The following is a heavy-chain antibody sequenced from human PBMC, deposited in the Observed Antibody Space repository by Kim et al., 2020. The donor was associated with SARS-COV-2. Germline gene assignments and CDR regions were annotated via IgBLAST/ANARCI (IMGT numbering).Heavy chain of an antibody. J-gene: IGHJ4*02. V-gene: IGHV4-39*01. Sequence: SETLSLTCTVSGGSISSSSYYWGWIRQPPGKGLEWIGSIYYSGSTYYNPSLKSRVTISVDTSKNQFSLKLSSVTAADTAVYYCARQVGKWYFDYWGQGTLVTVSS. CDR3: ARQVGKWYFDY. D-gene: IGHD1-26*01. CDR1: GGSISSSSYY. CDR2: IYYSGST.